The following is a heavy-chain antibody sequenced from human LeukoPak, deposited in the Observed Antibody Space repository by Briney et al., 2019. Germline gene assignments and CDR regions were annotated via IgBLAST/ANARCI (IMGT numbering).Heavy chain of an antibody. J-gene: IGHJ4*02. CDR3: ARDSITDNTAMVPGY. CDR2: IIPILGIA. D-gene: IGHD5-18*01. CDR1: GGTFSSYA. V-gene: IGHV1-69*04. Sequence: GSSVKVSCKASGGTFSSYAISWVRQAPGQGLEWMGRIIPILGIANYAQKFQGRVTITADKSTSTAYMELSSLRSEDTAVYYCARDSITDNTAMVPGYRGQGTLVTVSS.